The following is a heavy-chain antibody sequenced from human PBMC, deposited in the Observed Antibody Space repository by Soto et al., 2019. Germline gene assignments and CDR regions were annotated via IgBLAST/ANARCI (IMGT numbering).Heavy chain of an antibody. V-gene: IGHV4-4*07. Sequence: SETLSLTCNVSGDSISNYYWSWIRQPAGKGLEWIGRLSTSGSTNYNPSLKSRVTMSVDTSKNQFSLMLNSVTAADTAVYYCRREFDYWRQRTLVTVSS. CDR1: GDSISNYY. J-gene: IGHJ4*02. CDR3: RREFDY. CDR2: LSTSGST. D-gene: IGHD6-6*01.